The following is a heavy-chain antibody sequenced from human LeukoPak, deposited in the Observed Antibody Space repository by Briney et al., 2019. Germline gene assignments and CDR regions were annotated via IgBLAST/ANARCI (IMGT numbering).Heavy chain of an antibody. D-gene: IGHD6-13*01. Sequence: GGSLRLSCAASGFTFSSYAMHWVRQAPGKGLEWVAVISYDGSNKYYADSVKGRFAISRDNSKNTLYLQMNGLRAEDTAVYYCARTKYSSSWYLCDYWGQGTLVTVSS. CDR2: ISYDGSNK. CDR3: ARTKYSSSWYLCDY. J-gene: IGHJ4*02. CDR1: GFTFSSYA. V-gene: IGHV3-30*09.